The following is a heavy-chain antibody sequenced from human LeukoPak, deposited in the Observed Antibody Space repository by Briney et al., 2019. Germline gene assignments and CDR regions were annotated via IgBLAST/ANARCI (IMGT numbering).Heavy chain of an antibody. Sequence: PGGSLRLSCAASGFTFSSYWMSWVRQAPGKGLEWVANIKQEGSEKYYVDSVKGRFTISRDNAKNSLYLQTNSLRAEDTAVYYCARVFTQLLWFGETMGGYFDYWGQGTLVTVSS. D-gene: IGHD3-10*01. CDR1: GFTFSSYW. J-gene: IGHJ4*02. V-gene: IGHV3-7*01. CDR3: ARVFTQLLWFGETMGGYFDY. CDR2: IKQEGSEK.